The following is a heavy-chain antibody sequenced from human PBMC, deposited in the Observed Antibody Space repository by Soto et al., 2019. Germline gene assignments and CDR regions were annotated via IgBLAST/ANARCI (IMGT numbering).Heavy chain of an antibody. V-gene: IGHV5-51*01. CDR1: EDSFGSYW. CDR2: IYPGDSDT. Sequence: EVQLVQSGPEVKKPGESLKISCKDSEDSFGSYWIAWVRQMPGQGLEWMGIIYPGDSDTRYSPSFEGQVTISADRSVSTAYLQWSSLKASDTAMYYCARRGSLRDYGDPFHFDYWGQGTLVTVSS. D-gene: IGHD4-17*01. J-gene: IGHJ4*02. CDR3: ARRGSLRDYGDPFHFDY.